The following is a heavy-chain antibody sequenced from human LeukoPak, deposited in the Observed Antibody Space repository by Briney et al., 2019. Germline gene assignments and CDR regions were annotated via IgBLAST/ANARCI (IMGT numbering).Heavy chain of an antibody. CDR1: GFIFTDYY. D-gene: IGHD4-23*01. J-gene: IGHJ3*01. CDR2: ISSRDVTM. Sequence: GGSLRLSCAASGFIFTDYYMTWIRQAPGKGLEWISYISSRDVTMFYADSVKGRFSVSRDNAKNLLYLKMTSLTVEDTAVYFCARDYGGNSGHAFDVWGQGAMVTVSS. V-gene: IGHV3-11*01. CDR3: ARDYGGNSGHAFDV.